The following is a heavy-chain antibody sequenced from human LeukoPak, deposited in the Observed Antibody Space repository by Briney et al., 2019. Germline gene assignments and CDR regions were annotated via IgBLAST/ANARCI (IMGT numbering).Heavy chain of an antibody. V-gene: IGHV4-38-2*01. Sequence: SETLSLTRAVSGYSISSGYYWGWIRQPPGKGLEWIGSIYHSGSTYYNPSLKSRVTISVDTSKNQFSLKLSSVTAADTAVYYCARPGHYDFWSGYYWAYWGQGTLVTVSS. CDR1: GYSISSGYY. CDR3: ARPGHYDFWSGYYWAY. CDR2: IYHSGST. D-gene: IGHD3-3*01. J-gene: IGHJ4*02.